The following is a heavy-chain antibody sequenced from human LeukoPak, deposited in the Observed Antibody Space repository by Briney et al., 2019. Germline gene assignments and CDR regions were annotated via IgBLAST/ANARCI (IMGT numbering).Heavy chain of an antibody. Sequence: SETLSLTCAVYGGSFSGYYWSWIRQPPGKGLEWIGEINHSGSTNYNPSLKSGVTISVNTSKNQFCLKQSSVTAADTAVYYCARVGRGGITMVRGVIGHLDYFDYWGQGTLVTVSS. J-gene: IGHJ4*02. D-gene: IGHD3-10*01. CDR2: INHSGST. V-gene: IGHV4-34*01. CDR1: GGSFSGYY. CDR3: ARVGRGGITMVRGVIGHLDYFDY.